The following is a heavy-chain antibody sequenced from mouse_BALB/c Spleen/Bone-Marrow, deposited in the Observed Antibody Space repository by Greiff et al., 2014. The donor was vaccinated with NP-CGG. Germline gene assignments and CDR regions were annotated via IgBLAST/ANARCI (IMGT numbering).Heavy chain of an antibody. CDR1: GFTFSDYY. Sequence: EVKLMESGGGLVKPGGSLKLSCAASGFTFSDYYMYWVRQTPEKRLEWVATISDGGSYNYYPDSVKGRFTITRDNVKNNLYLQMSSLKSEDTAMYYCARGPHDDDMDYWGQGTSVTVSS. D-gene: IGHD2-3*01. V-gene: IGHV5-4*02. CDR2: ISDGGSYN. J-gene: IGHJ4*01. CDR3: ARGPHDDDMDY.